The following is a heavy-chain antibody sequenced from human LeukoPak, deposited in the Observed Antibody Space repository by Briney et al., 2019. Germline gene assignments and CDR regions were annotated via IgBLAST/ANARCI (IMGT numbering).Heavy chain of an antibody. CDR1: GGSISSSSYY. D-gene: IGHD3-3*01. CDR2: IYYSGST. V-gene: IGHV4-39*01. Sequence: SETLSLTCTVSGGSISSSSYYWGWIRQPPGKGLEWIGSIYYSGSTYYNPSLKSRVTISVDTSKNQFSLKLSSVTAADTAVYYCARHSAPHCDFWSGWSWGQGTLVTVSS. J-gene: IGHJ4*02. CDR3: ARHSAPHCDFWSGWS.